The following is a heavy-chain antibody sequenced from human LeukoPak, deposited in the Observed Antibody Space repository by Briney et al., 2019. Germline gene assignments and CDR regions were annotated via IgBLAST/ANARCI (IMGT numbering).Heavy chain of an antibody. CDR2: IHPYASDT. CDR3: AGLFEWGVGPQYYYAMYV. D-gene: IGHD3-3*01. Sequence: PGESLKISCNVSGYTFTSYWIGWVRQGTGQGLQWMGFIHPYASDTKYSPPFQGHVTISADKSINTASLRWNRLKASDTVIYYCAGLFEWGVGPQYYYAMYVWGLGTAVTVSS. V-gene: IGHV5-51*03. CDR1: GYTFTSYW. J-gene: IGHJ6*02.